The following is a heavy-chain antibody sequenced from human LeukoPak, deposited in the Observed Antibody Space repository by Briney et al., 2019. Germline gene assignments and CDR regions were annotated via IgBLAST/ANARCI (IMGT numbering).Heavy chain of an antibody. V-gene: IGHV3-7*01. CDR1: GFMFNNNW. Sequence: GGSLKPSCVVSGFMFNNNWMSWVRQAPGKGLEWVATIRQDGSDKYFLDSVRGRFTISRDNAENSLYLQMNSLRAEDTAVYYCARDKGFGGSSFDYWGQGTLVTVSS. CDR3: ARDKGFGGSSFDY. D-gene: IGHD3-10*01. J-gene: IGHJ4*02. CDR2: IRQDGSDK.